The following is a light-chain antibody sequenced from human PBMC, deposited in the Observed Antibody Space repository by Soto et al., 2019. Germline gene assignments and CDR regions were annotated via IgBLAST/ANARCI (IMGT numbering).Light chain of an antibody. Sequence: DSVLTQSPATLSLSPGERATLACRASQSISCYLTCYLQTPGQAPRLLIYDASNRATGIPGRFSGSGSGTVFTLTISSLEPEDCAVYYCQQRSRWPRALTFGGGTKEEIK. CDR3: QQRSRWPRALT. CDR1: QSISCY. J-gene: IGKJ4*01. V-gene: IGKV3-11*01. CDR2: DAS.